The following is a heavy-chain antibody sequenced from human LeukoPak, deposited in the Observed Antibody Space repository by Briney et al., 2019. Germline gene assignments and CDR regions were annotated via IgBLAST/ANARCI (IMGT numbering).Heavy chain of an antibody. CDR3: TRLGSSGWYNWFDP. D-gene: IGHD6-19*01. V-gene: IGHV3-73*01. CDR2: IRSKANSYAT. CDR1: GFTFSGSA. J-gene: IGHJ5*02. Sequence: GSLRLSCAASGFTFSGSAMHWVRQASGKGLEWVGRIRSKANSYATAYAASVKGRFTISRDDSKNTAYLQMNSLKTEDTAVYYCTRLGSSGWYNWFDPWGQGTLVTVSS.